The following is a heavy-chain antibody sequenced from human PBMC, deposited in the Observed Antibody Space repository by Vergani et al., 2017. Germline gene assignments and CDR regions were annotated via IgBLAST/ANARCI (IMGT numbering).Heavy chain of an antibody. J-gene: IGHJ4*02. CDR3: VKDDPSLDH. V-gene: IGHV3-23*01. CDR2: ISGSGGFT. Sequence: EVQLLESGGNLVQPGGSLRLSCAASGFTFTNFAMTWVRQAPGEGLEWVSGISGSGGFTYYADSVKGRFTISRDNSKNTVYLQMNSLRIEDTAVYYCVKDDPSLDHWGQGTLVTVSS. CDR1: GFTFTNFA.